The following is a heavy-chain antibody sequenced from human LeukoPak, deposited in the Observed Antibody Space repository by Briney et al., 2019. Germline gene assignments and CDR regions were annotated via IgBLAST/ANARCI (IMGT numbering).Heavy chain of an antibody. D-gene: IGHD4-17*01. CDR2: ISSSSSYI. CDR3: ARDGHGDYFDY. J-gene: IGHJ4*02. V-gene: IGHV3-21*01. Sequence: GGSLRLSCAASGFTFSSYSMNWVRHAPGKGLEWVSSISSSSSYIYYADSVKGRFTISRDNAKNSLYLQMNSLRAEDTVVYYCARDGHGDYFDYWGQGTLVTVSS. CDR1: GFTFSSYS.